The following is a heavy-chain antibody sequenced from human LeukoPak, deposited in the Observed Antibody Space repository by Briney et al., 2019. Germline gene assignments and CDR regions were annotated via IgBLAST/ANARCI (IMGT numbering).Heavy chain of an antibody. Sequence: GGSLRLSCSASGFTFSSFAMHWVRQAPGKGLEYVSAINSNGDITDYADSVKGRFTISRDNSKSTLYLQMSSLRAEDTAIYYCVKSPHASSSYFDYWGQGTLVTVSS. D-gene: IGHD6-13*01. V-gene: IGHV3-64D*09. CDR3: VKSPHASSSYFDY. CDR1: GFTFSSFA. J-gene: IGHJ4*02. CDR2: INSNGDIT.